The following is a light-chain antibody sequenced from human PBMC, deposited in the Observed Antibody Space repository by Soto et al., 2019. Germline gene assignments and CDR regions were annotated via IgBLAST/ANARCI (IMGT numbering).Light chain of an antibody. CDR3: QQYNNWWT. J-gene: IGKJ1*01. V-gene: IGKV3-15*01. CDR2: GAS. Sequence: EIVMTQSPATLSVSPGERATLSCRASQSVSSHLASYQQKPGQAPRLLIYGASTRATGIPARFSGSGSGTEFTLTISSLQSEDFAVYYCQQYNNWWTFGQGTKVEIK. CDR1: QSVSSH.